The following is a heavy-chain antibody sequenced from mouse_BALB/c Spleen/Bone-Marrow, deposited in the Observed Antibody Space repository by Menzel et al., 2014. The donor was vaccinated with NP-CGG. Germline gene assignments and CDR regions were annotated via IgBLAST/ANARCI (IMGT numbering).Heavy chain of an antibody. CDR2: IWGDGSI. CDR1: GFSLTNYG. V-gene: IGHV2-3*01. Sequence: QVQLKQSGPGLVAPSQSLSITCTVSGFSLTNYGVSWIRQPPGKGLEWLGVIWGDGSINYHSALISRLTISKDNSKSQFXXXXXXXQTDDTATYYCAKQDYYRYDNAMDYWGQGTSVTVSS. D-gene: IGHD2-14*01. CDR3: AKQDYYRYDNAMDY. J-gene: IGHJ4*01.